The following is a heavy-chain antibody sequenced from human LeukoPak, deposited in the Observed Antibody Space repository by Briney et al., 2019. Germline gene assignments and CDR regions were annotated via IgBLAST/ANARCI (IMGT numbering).Heavy chain of an antibody. D-gene: IGHD4-23*01. J-gene: IGHJ4*02. V-gene: IGHV4-59*01. CDR2: IYYSGST. CDR3: AREYGGNSWFNY. Sequence: PSETLSLTCTVSGGSISSYCWSWIRQPPGKGLEWIGYIYYSGSTNYNPSLKSRVTISVDTSKNQFSLKLSSVTAADTAVYYCAREYGGNSWFNYWGQGTLVTVSS. CDR1: GGSISSYC.